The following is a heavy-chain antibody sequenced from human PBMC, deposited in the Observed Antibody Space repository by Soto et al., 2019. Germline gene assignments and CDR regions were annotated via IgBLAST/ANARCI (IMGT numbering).Heavy chain of an antibody. CDR3: ARGFMITFGGVIPKFDY. CDR1: GGSFSGYY. CDR2: INHSGST. D-gene: IGHD3-16*02. V-gene: IGHV4-34*01. J-gene: IGHJ4*02. Sequence: SETLSLTCAVYGGSFSGYYWSWIRQPPGKGLEWIGEINHSGSTNYNPSLKSRVTISVDTSKNQFSLKLSSVTAADTAVYYCARGFMITFGGVIPKFDYWGQGTLVTVSS.